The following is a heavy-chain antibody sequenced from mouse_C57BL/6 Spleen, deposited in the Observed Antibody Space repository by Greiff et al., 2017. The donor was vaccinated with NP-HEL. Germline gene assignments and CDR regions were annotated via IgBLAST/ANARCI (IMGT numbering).Heavy chain of an antibody. CDR1: GFSLTSYG. CDR3: ARHDTTVVPNYYAMDY. J-gene: IGHJ4*01. CDR2: IWSDGST. D-gene: IGHD1-1*01. Sequence: QVQLKESGPGLVAPSQCLSITCTVSGFSLTSYGVHWVRQPPGKGLEWLVVIWSDGSTTYNSALKSRLSISKDNSKSQVFLKMNSLQTDDTAMYYCARHDTTVVPNYYAMDYWGQGTSVTVSS. V-gene: IGHV2-6-1*01.